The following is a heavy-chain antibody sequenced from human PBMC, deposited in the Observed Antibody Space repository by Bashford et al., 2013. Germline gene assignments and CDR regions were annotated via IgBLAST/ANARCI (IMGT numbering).Heavy chain of an antibody. J-gene: IGHJ4*02. V-gene: IGHV5-51*01. CDR1: GYSFTNYW. CDR2: IYPDDSDT. CDR3: ARLRFYDNHAQTFDY. D-gene: IGHD5/OR15-5a*01. Sequence: GESLKISCQASGYSFTNYWIGWVRQMPGKGLEWMGIIYPDDSDTRYSPSFQGQVTISADKSISTAYLQWSSLKASDTAMYYCARLRFYDNHAQTFDYWGQGTLVTVSS.